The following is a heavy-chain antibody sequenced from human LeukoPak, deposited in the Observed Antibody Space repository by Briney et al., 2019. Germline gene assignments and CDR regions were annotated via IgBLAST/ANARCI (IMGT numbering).Heavy chain of an antibody. V-gene: IGHV3-15*01. CDR1: GFTFSNAW. J-gene: IGHJ4*02. CDR2: IKSKTDGGTT. Sequence: GGSLRPSCAASGFTFSNAWMSWVRQAPGKGLEWVGRIKSKTDGGTTDYAAPVKGRFTISRDDSKNTLYLQMNSLRAEDTAVYYCATSNPMATIMGYWGQGTLVTVSS. CDR3: ATSNPMATIMGY. D-gene: IGHD5-24*01.